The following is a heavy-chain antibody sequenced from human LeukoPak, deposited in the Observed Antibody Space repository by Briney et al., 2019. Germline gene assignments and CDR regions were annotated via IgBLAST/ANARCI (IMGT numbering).Heavy chain of an antibody. D-gene: IGHD6-19*01. Sequence: PGGSLRLSCAASGFTFSSYSMNWVRQAPGKGLEWVSAIRASDGSTFYADSVKGRFTISRDSTKNTLYLQMNSLRAEDTAVYYCAKLTSGWFEDFWGQGTLVTVSS. CDR3: AKLTSGWFEDF. CDR2: IRASDGST. J-gene: IGHJ4*02. V-gene: IGHV3-23*01. CDR1: GFTFSSYS.